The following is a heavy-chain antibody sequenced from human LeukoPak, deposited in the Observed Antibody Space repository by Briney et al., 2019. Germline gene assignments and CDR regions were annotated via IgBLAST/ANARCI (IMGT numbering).Heavy chain of an antibody. CDR1: GGSYRGYY. V-gene: IGHV4-34*01. CDR3: ARNHRYGDLKYYYYGMDV. D-gene: IGHD4-17*01. J-gene: IGHJ6*02. CDR2: MYHSGNT. Sequence: SDPLSLTCTVYGGSYRGYYWSWLRQPPGKGREGLGEMYHSGNTKHNPSLKSRVTISVDTSKNQFSLKLSSVTAADTAVYYCARNHRYGDLKYYYYGMDVWGQGTTVTVSS.